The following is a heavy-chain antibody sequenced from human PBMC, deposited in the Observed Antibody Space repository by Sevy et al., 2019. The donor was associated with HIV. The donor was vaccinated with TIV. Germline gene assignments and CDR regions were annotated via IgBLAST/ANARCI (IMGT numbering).Heavy chain of an antibody. CDR3: AKALNPALESMLEVNLRSLKGFDV. CDR1: GFSISGYG. V-gene: IGHV3-33*06. Sequence: GGSLRLSCAASGFSISGYGMHWVRQAPGKGLEWVAVIWYDGTNREYADSVKGRFTISRDNSKNTLFLQMNSLRDDDTAVYYCAKALNPALESMLEVNLRSLKGFDVWGQGTMVTVSS. D-gene: IGHD3-22*01. CDR2: IWYDGTNR. J-gene: IGHJ3*01.